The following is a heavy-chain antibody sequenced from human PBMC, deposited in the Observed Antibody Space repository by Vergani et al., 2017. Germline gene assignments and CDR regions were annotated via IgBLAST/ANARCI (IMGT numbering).Heavy chain of an antibody. CDR1: GGSISSGSYY. V-gene: IGHV4-61*02. D-gene: IGHD1-1*01. Sequence: QVQLQESGPGLVKPSQTLSLTCTVSGGSISSGSYYWSWIRQPAGKGLEWIGRIYTSGSTNYNPSLKSRVTISVDPSTNQFSLKLSSVTAADTAVYYCATAHQLGTAYYYYGMDVWGQGTTVTVSS. CDR3: ATAHQLGTAYYYYGMDV. J-gene: IGHJ6*02. CDR2: IYTSGST.